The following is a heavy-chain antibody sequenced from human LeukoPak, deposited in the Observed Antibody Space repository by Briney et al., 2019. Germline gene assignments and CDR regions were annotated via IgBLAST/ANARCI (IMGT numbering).Heavy chain of an antibody. CDR1: GGSISSSSYY. CDR2: LYYSGRT. J-gene: IGHJ4*02. V-gene: IGHV4-39*01. D-gene: IGHD3-10*01. Sequence: SETLSLTCTVSGGSISSSSYYWGWIRQSPGKGLEWIGNLYYSGRTYYNPSLKSRVTISVDTSKNQFSLKLSSVTAADTAVYYCARRNYGSGTYDYWGQGTLVTVSS. CDR3: ARRNYGSGTYDY.